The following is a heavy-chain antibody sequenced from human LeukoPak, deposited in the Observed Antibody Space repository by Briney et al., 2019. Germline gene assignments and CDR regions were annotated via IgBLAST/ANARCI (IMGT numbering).Heavy chain of an antibody. J-gene: IGHJ5*02. CDR1: GGSFSGYY. Sequence: PSETLSLTCAVYGGSFSGYYWSWIRQPPGKGLEWIGEINHSGSTNYNPSLKSRVTISVDTSKNQFSLKLSSVTAADTAVYYRARDANYYGSGSFWFDPWGQGTLVTVSS. CDR2: INHSGST. D-gene: IGHD3-10*01. CDR3: ARDANYYGSGSFWFDP. V-gene: IGHV4-34*01.